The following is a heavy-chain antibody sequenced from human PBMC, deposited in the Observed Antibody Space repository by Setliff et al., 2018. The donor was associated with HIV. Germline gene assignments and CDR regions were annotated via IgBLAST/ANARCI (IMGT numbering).Heavy chain of an antibody. V-gene: IGHV4-31*03. D-gene: IGHD6-6*01. Sequence: SETLSPTCSVSGVSVGSGDYYWHWIRQHPEKALEWIGYIFHSGDTYNNPSLKSRISMSVDTSKTQFSLELTSLTAADTAVYYCATRPRIAARPFDYWGQGMLVTVSS. CDR3: ATRPRIAARPFDY. CDR2: IFHSGDT. CDR1: GVSVGSGDYY. J-gene: IGHJ4*02.